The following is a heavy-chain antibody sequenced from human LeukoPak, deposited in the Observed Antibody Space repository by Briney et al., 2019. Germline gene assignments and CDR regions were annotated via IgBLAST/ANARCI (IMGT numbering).Heavy chain of an antibody. V-gene: IGHV3-23*01. CDR2: ISYSGANS. CDR3: GRDVAAAGYN. J-gene: IGHJ4*02. Sequence: GGSLRLSCAASGFTFSGSAMSWVRQAPGEGLEWVSLISYSGANSYYTDSVRGRFTISRDNAKNTLYLQMNSLRIEDTAVYFCGRDVAAAGYNWGQGTLVAVSS. D-gene: IGHD6-13*01. CDR1: GFTFSGSA.